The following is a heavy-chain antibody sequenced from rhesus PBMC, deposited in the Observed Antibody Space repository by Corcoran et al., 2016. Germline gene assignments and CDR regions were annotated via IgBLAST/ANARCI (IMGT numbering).Heavy chain of an antibody. CDR2: IGGSGGEP. Sequence: QVQLQESGPGLVKSSETLSLTCAVSGGSISGYYWNWIRQPPGEGLEWIGYIGGSGGEPYYNPSLKSRVTFSRDTSKNQFSLRLSSVTAADTAIYYCARFRSNGWSGVYFNYWGQGVLVTVSS. CDR3: ARFRSNGWSGVYFNY. D-gene: IGHD6S26*01. J-gene: IGHJ4*01. V-gene: IGHV4-165*02. CDR1: GGSISGYY.